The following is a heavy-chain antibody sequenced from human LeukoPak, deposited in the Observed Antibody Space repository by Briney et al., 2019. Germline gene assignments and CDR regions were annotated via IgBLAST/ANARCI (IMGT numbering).Heavy chain of an antibody. CDR2: ISGSGGNV. J-gene: IGHJ4*02. V-gene: IGHV3-23*01. CDR1: GFTFSSYS. D-gene: IGHD3-16*01. Sequence: GGSLRLSCAASGFTFSSYSMNWVRQAPGKGLEWVSAISGSGGNVYYAGSVRGRFTISRDNSKNTLYLQMNSLRAEDTAVYYCATHSGGYWGQGTLVTVSS. CDR3: ATHSGGY.